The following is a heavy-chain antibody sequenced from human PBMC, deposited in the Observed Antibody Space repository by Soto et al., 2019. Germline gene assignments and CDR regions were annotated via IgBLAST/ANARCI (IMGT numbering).Heavy chain of an antibody. Sequence: GSLRLSCAASGFTFSSYAMSWVRQAPGKGLEWVSSISSSSSYIYYADSVKGRFTISRDNAKNSLYLQMNSLRAEDTAVYYCASGYSYGFHYWGQGTLVTVSS. CDR2: ISSSSSYI. D-gene: IGHD5-18*01. CDR3: ASGYSYGFHY. V-gene: IGHV3-21*01. CDR1: GFTFSSYA. J-gene: IGHJ4*02.